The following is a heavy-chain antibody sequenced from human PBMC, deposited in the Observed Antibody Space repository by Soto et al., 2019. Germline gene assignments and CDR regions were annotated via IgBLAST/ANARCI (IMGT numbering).Heavy chain of an antibody. CDR3: TTLASGHFDS. J-gene: IGHJ4*02. V-gene: IGHV4-39*01. Sequence: QLRESGPGLLKPSETLSLTCTVSGGSISSPRYNWGWVRQPPGKGPEWIGTIFYSGTTQYNPSLRSRLAMSVDTSKSQVSLTLTSVTAADTAVYYCTTLASGHFDSWGQGAQVTVFS. D-gene: IGHD2-8*02. CDR1: GGSISSPRYN. CDR2: IFYSGTT.